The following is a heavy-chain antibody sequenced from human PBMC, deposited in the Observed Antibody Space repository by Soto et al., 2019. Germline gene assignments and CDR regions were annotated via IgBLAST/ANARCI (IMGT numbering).Heavy chain of an antibody. J-gene: IGHJ6*02. CDR3: ARDGGGYSSNYGMDV. D-gene: IGHD6-13*01. CDR1: GGTFSSYA. CDR2: IIPIFGTA. V-gene: IGHV1-69*13. Sequence: VASVKVSCKASGGTFSSYASSWVRQAPGQGLEWMRGIIPIFGTANYAQKFQGRVTITADESTSTAYMELSSLRSEDTAVYYCARDGGGYSSNYGMDVWGQGTTVTVSS.